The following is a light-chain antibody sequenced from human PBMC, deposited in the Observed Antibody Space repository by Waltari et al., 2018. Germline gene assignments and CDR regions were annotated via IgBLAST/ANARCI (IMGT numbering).Light chain of an antibody. J-gene: IGKJ2*01. V-gene: IGKV2-28*01. CDR3: MQALQAPYT. CDR1: QSLVFSDGNNY. Sequence: DIVMTQSPLSLPVTPGEPPPISSRSSQSLVFSDGNNYLDWYQQKPGQSPQLLVYEVSKRASGVPDRFSGSGSGTDFTLKISRVEAEDVGVYYCMQALQAPYTFGQGTKLEIK. CDR2: EVS.